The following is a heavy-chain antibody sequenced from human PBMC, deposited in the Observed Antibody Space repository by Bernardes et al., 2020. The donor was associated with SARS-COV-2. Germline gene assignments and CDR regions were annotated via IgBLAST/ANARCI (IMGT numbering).Heavy chain of an antibody. CDR2: IYYSGST. V-gene: IGHV4-59*01. D-gene: IGHD5-18*01. CDR3: ARGDTAMVEGYYYYYGMDV. Sequence: ETLSLTCTVSGGSISSYYWSWIRQPPGKGLEWIGYIYYSGSTNYNPSLKSRVTISVDTSKNQFSLKLSSVTAADTAVYYCARGDTAMVEGYYYYYGMDVWGQGTTVTVSS. J-gene: IGHJ6*02. CDR1: GGSISSYY.